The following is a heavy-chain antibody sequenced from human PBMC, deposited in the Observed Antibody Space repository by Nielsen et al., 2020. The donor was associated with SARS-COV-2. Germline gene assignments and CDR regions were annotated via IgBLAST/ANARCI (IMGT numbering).Heavy chain of an antibody. CDR2: IYHSGST. J-gene: IGHJ4*02. CDR1: GGSISSSNW. D-gene: IGHD5-24*01. CDR3: ARVADGYNLDY. Sequence: SETLSLTCAVSGGSISSSNWWSWVRQPPGKGLEWIGEIYHSGSTNYNPSLKSRVTTSVDKSKNQFSLKLSSVTAADTAVYYCARVADGYNLDYWGQGTLVTVSS. V-gene: IGHV4-4*02.